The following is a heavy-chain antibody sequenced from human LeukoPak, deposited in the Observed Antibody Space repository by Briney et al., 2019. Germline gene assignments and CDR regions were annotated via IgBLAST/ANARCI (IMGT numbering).Heavy chain of an antibody. Sequence: PSETLSLTCAVYGGSFSGYYWSWIRQPPGKGLEWIWEINHSGSTNYNPSLKSRVTISVDTSKNQFSLKLSSVTAADTAVYYCARHPQYYYDSSGLGDAFDIWGQGTMVTVSS. J-gene: IGHJ3*02. V-gene: IGHV4-34*01. CDR3: ARHPQYYYDSSGLGDAFDI. D-gene: IGHD3-22*01. CDR1: GGSFSGYY. CDR2: INHSGST.